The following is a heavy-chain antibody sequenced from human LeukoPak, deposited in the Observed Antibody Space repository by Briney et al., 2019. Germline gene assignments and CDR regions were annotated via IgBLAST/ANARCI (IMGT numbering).Heavy chain of an antibody. J-gene: IGHJ3*02. CDR2: ISAYNGNT. V-gene: IGHV1-18*01. CDR3: ARVLNEWSITLRGAAFDI. Sequence: GASVKVSCKAPGYTFTSHGISWVRQAPGQGLEWMGWISAYNGNTNYVQKLQGRVTMTTDTSTSTAYMELRSLRSDDTAVYYCARVLNEWSITLRGAAFDIWGQGTMVTVSS. D-gene: IGHD3-3*01. CDR1: GYTFTSHG.